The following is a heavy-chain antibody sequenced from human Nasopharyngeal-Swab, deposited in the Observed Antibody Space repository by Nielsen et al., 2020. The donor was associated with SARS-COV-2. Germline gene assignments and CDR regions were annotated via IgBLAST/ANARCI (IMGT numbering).Heavy chain of an antibody. CDR2: ISSSSSYI. D-gene: IGHD4-17*01. CDR1: GFTFSSYS. J-gene: IGHJ4*02. CDR3: ARETPTVTGSGFDY. Sequence: GRSLRLSCAASGFTFSSYSMNWVRQAPGKGLEWVSSISSSSSYIYYADSVKGRFTISRDNAKNSLYLQMNSLRAEDTAVYYCARETPTVTGSGFDYWDQGTLVTVSS. V-gene: IGHV3-21*01.